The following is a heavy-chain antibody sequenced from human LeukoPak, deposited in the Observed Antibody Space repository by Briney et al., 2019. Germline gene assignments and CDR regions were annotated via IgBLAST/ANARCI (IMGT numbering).Heavy chain of an antibody. D-gene: IGHD3-22*01. CDR1: GFTFSSYG. J-gene: IGHJ1*01. V-gene: IGHV3-23*01. CDR2: ISGSGGST. CDR3: ARGAVRDYYDSSGPLLQH. Sequence: PGGSLRLSCAASGFTFSSYGMSWVRQAPGKGLEWVSAISGSGGSTYYADSVKGRFTISRDNSKNTLYLQMNSLRVEDTAVYYCARGAVRDYYDSSGPLLQHWGQGTLVTVSS.